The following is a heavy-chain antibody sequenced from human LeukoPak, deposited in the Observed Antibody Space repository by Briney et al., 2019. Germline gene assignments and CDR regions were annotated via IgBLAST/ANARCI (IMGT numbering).Heavy chain of an antibody. CDR3: TKTTVTTHYYYYYGMDV. Sequence: GGSLRLSCAASGFTFSGSAMHWVRQASGKGLEWVGRIRSKANSYATAYAASVKGRFTISRDDSKNTAYLQMNSLKTEDTAVYYCTKTTVTTHYYYYYGMDVWGQGTTVTVSS. CDR2: IRSKANSYAT. V-gene: IGHV3-73*01. J-gene: IGHJ6*02. CDR1: GFTFSGSA. D-gene: IGHD4-17*01.